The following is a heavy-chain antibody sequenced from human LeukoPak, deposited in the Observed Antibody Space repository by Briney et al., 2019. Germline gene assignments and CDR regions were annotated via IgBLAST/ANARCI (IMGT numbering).Heavy chain of an antibody. CDR3: ARVIVSYFDY. CDR1: GYSISSGYY. D-gene: IGHD3-16*02. CDR2: IYHSGST. V-gene: IGHV4-38-2*02. Sequence: SETLSLTCTVSGYSISSGYYWGWIRQPPGKGLEWIGSIYHSGSTYYNPSLKSRVTISVDTSKNQFSLKLSSVTAADTAVYYCARVIVSYFDYWGQGTLVTVSS. J-gene: IGHJ4*02.